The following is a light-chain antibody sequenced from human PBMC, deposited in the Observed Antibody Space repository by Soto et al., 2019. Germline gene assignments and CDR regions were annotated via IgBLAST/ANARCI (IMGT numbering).Light chain of an antibody. V-gene: IGKV3-20*01. J-gene: IGKJ3*01. CDR2: VTS. CDR1: QSVSSDY. Sequence: EIVLTQSPGTLSLSPGERVTLSCRASQSVSSDYLAWYQQKPGQAPRLLIFVTSNRAAGIPDRFSGSGSGTDFTLTISRLEPEDFAVYYCHQYGSSPFTFGPGTRVDLK. CDR3: HQYGSSPFT.